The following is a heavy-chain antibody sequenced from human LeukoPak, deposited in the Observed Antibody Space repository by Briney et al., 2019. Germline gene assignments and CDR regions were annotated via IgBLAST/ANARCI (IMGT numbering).Heavy chain of an antibody. J-gene: IGHJ6*03. CDR1: GFTFSSYG. D-gene: IGHD1-1*01. Sequence: PGGSLRLSCAASGFTFSSYGMHWVRQAPGKGLEWVAVISYDGSNKYYADSVKGRFTISRDNSKNTLYLQMNSLRAEDTAVYYCARQQLEWATIRNVGYYQYYYMDVWGKGTTVTVSS. V-gene: IGHV3-30*03. CDR3: ARQQLEWATIRNVGYYQYYYMDV. CDR2: ISYDGSNK.